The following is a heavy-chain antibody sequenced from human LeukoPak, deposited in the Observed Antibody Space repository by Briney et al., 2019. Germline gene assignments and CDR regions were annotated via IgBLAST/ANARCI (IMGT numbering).Heavy chain of an antibody. J-gene: IGHJ5*02. Sequence: PGGSLRLSCAARGFTFSNYGVHWVRQAPGKGLEWVAFIRYDGSVKTYADSVKGRFTISRDNSKNTLYLQMNSLRVQDTALDYCAKTNTELGKNWFDPWGQGTLVTVSS. CDR2: IRYDGSVK. V-gene: IGHV3-30*02. CDR1: GFTFSNYG. CDR3: AKTNTELGKNWFDP. D-gene: IGHD7-27*01.